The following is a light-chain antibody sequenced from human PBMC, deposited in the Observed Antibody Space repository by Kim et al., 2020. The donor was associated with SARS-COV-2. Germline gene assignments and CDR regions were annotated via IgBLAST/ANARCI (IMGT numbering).Light chain of an antibody. Sequence: SPGDRATLSFMSSQSLSHTLAWYQQRPGQAPRLLIYGASTRATGIPARFSGSGSETEFTLTISNLQSEDFAVYYCQQYNNWPPITFGQGTKVDIK. CDR3: QQYNNWPPIT. CDR2: GAS. CDR1: QSLSHT. J-gene: IGKJ1*01. V-gene: IGKV3-15*01.